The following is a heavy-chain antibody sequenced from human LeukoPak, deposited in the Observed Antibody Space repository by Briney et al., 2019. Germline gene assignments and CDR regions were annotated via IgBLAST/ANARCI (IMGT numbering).Heavy chain of an antibody. D-gene: IGHD6-13*01. V-gene: IGHV1-2*02. J-gene: IGHJ6*02. CDR3: ATAAGTSFGLYYYYYYGMDV. Sequence: ASVKVSCKASGYTFTCYYMHWVRQAPGQGLEWMGWINPNSGGTNYAQKFQGRVTMTRDTSISTAYMELSRLRSDDTAVYYCATAAGTSFGLYYYYYYGMDVWGQGTTVAVSS. CDR2: INPNSGGT. CDR1: GYTFTCYY.